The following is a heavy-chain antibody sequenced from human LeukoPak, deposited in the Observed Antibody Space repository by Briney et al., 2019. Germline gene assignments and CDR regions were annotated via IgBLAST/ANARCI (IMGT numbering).Heavy chain of an antibody. V-gene: IGHV3-23*01. J-gene: IGHJ4*02. CDR2: ISGSGGST. CDR1: GFTFSSYA. Sequence: AGGSLRLSCAASGFTFSSYAMSWVRQAPVKVLEWVSTISGSGGSTYYADSVKGRFTISRDNSRNTLYLQMNSVRADDTAVYYCAKGRGSSSGMFDYWGQGTLVTVSS. D-gene: IGHD6-6*01. CDR3: AKGRGSSSGMFDY.